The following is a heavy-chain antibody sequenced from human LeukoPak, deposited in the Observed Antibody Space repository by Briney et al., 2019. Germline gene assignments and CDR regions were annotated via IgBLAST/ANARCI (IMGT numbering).Heavy chain of an antibody. D-gene: IGHD6-13*01. CDR3: ATSSSPDHDAFDI. CDR2: IYPGDSDT. CDR1: GSIFTSYW. J-gene: IGHJ3*02. Sequence: GASLQISCKGSGSIFTSYWIGWVRQLPGKGLEWMGIIYPGDSDTRYSPSFQGQVTISADKSISTAYLQWSSLKASDAAMYYCATSSSPDHDAFDIWGQGTMVTVSS. V-gene: IGHV5-51*01.